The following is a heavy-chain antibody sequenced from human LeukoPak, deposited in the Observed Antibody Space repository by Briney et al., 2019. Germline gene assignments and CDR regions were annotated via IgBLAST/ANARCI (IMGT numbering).Heavy chain of an antibody. V-gene: IGHV3-21*01. Sequence: GGSLRLSCAASGFTFSSYSMNWVRQAPGKGLEWVSSISSSSSYIYYADSVKGRFTISRDNAKNSLYLQMNNLRAEDTAVYYCASFKPSYSSSAGSFDYWGQGTLVTVSS. CDR3: ASFKPSYSSSAGSFDY. D-gene: IGHD6-6*01. CDR1: GFTFSSYS. J-gene: IGHJ4*02. CDR2: ISSSSSYI.